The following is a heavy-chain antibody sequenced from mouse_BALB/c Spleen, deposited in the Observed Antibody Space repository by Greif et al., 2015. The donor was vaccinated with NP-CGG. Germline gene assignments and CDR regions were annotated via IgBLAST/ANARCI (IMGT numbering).Heavy chain of an antibody. J-gene: IGHJ4*01. D-gene: IGHD2-3*01. V-gene: IGHV5-6-2*01. CDR3: ARRLLRYYAMDY. CDR1: GFTFSSYY. Sequence: EVKLVESGGGLVKLGGSLKLSCAASGFTFSSYYMSWVRQTPEKRLELVAAINSNGGSTYYPDAVKGRFTISRDNAKNTLYLQMSSLKSEDTALYYCARRLLRYYAMDYWGQGTSVTVSS. CDR2: INSNGGST.